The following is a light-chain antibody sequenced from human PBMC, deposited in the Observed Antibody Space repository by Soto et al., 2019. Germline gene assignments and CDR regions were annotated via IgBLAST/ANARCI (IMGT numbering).Light chain of an antibody. J-gene: IGLJ1*01. Sequence: QSALTQPASVSGSPGQSITISCTGTSSDVGGHNYVSWYQQHPGKAPKLIIYEVSNRPSGLSNRFSASKSGNTASLTISGLQAGDEADYYCSSYSSSSTYVFGTGTKVTVL. V-gene: IGLV2-14*01. CDR3: SSYSSSSTYV. CDR2: EVS. CDR1: SSDVGGHNY.